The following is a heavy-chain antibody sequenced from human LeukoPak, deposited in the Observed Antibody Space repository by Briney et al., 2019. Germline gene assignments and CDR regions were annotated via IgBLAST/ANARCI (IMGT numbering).Heavy chain of an antibody. J-gene: IGHJ4*02. Sequence: PSETLSLACAVSGPSSTSVYYWAWIRQPPGKGLEWVGSIFQSGNTYYKPSLTSRVSISLDTSKNHFSLRLTSVTAADTAIYYCASGDYDDYFDYWGQGTLVFVSS. V-gene: IGHV4-38-2*01. CDR1: GPSSTSVYY. CDR2: IFQSGNT. D-gene: IGHD3-3*01. CDR3: ASGDYDDYFDY.